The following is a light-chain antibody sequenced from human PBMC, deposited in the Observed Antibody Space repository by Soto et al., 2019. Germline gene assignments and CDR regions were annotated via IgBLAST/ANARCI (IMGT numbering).Light chain of an antibody. CDR3: QQPINWPLT. Sequence: IAVSQSTATLSSSPWERASLSCRASQTVSSSLAWYQQKPGQAPRLLIYEASNRATGIPARFSGSGSGADFTLTISSLEPEDFALYYCQQPINWPLTFGEGTNLDIK. CDR1: QTVSSS. V-gene: IGKV3-11*01. CDR2: EAS. J-gene: IGKJ2*01.